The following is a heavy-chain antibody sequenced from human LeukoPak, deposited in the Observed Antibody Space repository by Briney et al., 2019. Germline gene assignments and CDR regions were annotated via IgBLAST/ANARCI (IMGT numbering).Heavy chain of an antibody. Sequence: GGSLRLSCAASGFTFKDAWMAWVRQAPGKGLEWIGRIRNEVDGATTTYATSVKGRFNISRDDSRNTLYLQMQSLKSEDTALYYCATDRLFHNYWGLGTLVTVSS. D-gene: IGHD2-21*01. CDR3: ATDRLFHNY. CDR2: IRNEVDGATT. J-gene: IGHJ4*02. V-gene: IGHV3-15*01. CDR1: GFTFKDAW.